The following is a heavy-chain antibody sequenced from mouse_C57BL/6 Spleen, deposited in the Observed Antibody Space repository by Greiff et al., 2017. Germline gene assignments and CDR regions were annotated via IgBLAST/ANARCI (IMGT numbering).Heavy chain of an antibody. D-gene: IGHD2-1*01. CDR1: GYTFTGYG. J-gene: IGHJ4*01. V-gene: IGHV1-9*01. Sequence: QVQLQQSGAELMRPGASVKLSCKATGYTFTGYGIGWVKQRPGHGLEWIGEILPGSGSTNYNEKFKGKATFTADTSSNTACMQHSSLTTEDSAIYACARCIYYGNYYAMDYWGQGTSVTVSS. CDR2: ILPGSGST. CDR3: ARCIYYGNYYAMDY.